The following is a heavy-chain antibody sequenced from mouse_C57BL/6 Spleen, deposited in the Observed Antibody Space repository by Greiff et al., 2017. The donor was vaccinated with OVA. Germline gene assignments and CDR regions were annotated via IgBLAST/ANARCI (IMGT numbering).Heavy chain of an antibody. CDR1: GYSFTGYY. J-gene: IGHJ3*01. CDR2: INPSTGGT. Sequence: DVKLQESGPELVKPGASVKISCKASGYSFTGYYMNWVKQSPEKSLEWIGEINPSTGGTTYNQKFKAKATLTVDKSSSTAYMQLKSLTSEDSAVYYCALTTVVAKGFAYWGQGTLVTVSA. CDR3: ALTTVVAKGFAY. D-gene: IGHD1-1*01. V-gene: IGHV1-42*01.